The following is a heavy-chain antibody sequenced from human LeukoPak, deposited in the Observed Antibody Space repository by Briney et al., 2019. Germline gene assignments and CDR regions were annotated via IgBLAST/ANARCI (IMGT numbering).Heavy chain of an antibody. CDR3: ARDEVKAQWLAQNYYYGMDV. V-gene: IGHV4-4*07. CDR2: T. J-gene: IGHJ6*02. D-gene: IGHD6-19*01. Sequence: TNYNPSLKSRVTMSVDTSKNQFSLKLSSVTAADTAVYYCARDEVKAQWLAQNYYYGMDVWGQGTAVTVSS.